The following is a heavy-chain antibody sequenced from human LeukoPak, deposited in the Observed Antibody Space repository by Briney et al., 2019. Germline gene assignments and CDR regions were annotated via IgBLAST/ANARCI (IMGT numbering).Heavy chain of an antibody. V-gene: IGHV4-61*02. D-gene: IGHD3-10*01. CDR3: AREIGYSGSYYFDYYYYMDV. CDR2: IYTSGST. J-gene: IGHJ6*03. Sequence: SETLSLTCTVSGGTISSGSYYWSWHRQPAGKGLEWIGRIYTSGSTNYNPSLKSRVTISVDTPKNQFSLKLSSVTAAETAVYYCAREIGYSGSYYFDYYYYMDVWGKGTTVTVSS. CDR1: GGTISSGSYY.